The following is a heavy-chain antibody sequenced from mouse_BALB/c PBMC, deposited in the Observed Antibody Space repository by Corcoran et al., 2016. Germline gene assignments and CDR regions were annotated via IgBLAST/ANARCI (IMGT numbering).Heavy chain of an antibody. J-gene: IGHJ4*01. V-gene: IGHV5-17*01. Sequence: VQLVESGGGVVQPGRSLRLSCAASGFTFSSYGMHWVRQAPGKGLEWVAVISYDGSHKYYADSVKGRFTISRDNSKNTLYLQMNSLRAEVTDVYYCAKDVVGWALLGDVDYLGQGTLITVSS. CDR2: ISYDGSHK. CDR3: AKDVVGWALLGDVDY. CDR1: GFTFSSYG. D-gene: IGHD1-1*02.